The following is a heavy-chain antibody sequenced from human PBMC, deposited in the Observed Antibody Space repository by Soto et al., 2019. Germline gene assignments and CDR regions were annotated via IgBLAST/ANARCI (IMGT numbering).Heavy chain of an antibody. CDR2: INAGNGNT. J-gene: IGHJ6*03. Sequence: ASEKVSCKASGYTFTSYAMHWVRQAPGQRLEWMGWINAGNGNTKYSQKFQGRVTITRDTSASTAYMELSSLRSEDTAVYYCARDQNWNYYYYMDVWGKGTTVTVAS. CDR3: ARDQNWNYYYYMDV. V-gene: IGHV1-3*01. D-gene: IGHD1-1*01. CDR1: GYTFTSYA.